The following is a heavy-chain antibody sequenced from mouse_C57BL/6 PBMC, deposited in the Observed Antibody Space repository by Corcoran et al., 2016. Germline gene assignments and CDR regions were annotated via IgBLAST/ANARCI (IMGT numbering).Heavy chain of an antibody. CDR3: ARKGYYGNPYAMDY. CDR1: GYTFTNYW. D-gene: IGHD2-1*01. Sequence: QVQLQQSGAELVRPGTSVKMSCKASGYTFTNYWIGWAKQRPGHGLEWIGDIYPGGGYTNYNEKFKGKATLTADKSSSTAYMQFSSLTSEDSAIYYCARKGYYGNPYAMDYWGQGTSVTVSS. J-gene: IGHJ4*01. V-gene: IGHV1-63*01. CDR2: IYPGGGYT.